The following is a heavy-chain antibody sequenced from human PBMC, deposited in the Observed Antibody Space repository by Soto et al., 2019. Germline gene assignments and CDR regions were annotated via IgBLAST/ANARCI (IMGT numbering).Heavy chain of an antibody. CDR3: ARESYCISTSCRDAFDI. D-gene: IGHD2-2*01. V-gene: IGHV1-2*04. Sequence: QVQLVQSGAEVKKPGASVKVSCKASGYTFTGYYMHWVRHAPGQGLEWMGWINPNSGGTNYAQKFQGWVTKTRDKSICTAYMELSRLRSDDTDVYYCARESYCISTSCRDAFDIWGQGTMVTVSS. CDR1: GYTFTGYY. J-gene: IGHJ3*02. CDR2: INPNSGGT.